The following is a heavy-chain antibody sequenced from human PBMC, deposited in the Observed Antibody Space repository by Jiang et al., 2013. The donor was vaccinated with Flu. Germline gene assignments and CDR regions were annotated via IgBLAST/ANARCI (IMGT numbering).Heavy chain of an antibody. J-gene: IGHJ6*03. CDR3: ARGTRFYDFWSGYHRYYYYMDV. V-gene: IGHV4-34*01. Sequence: SLTCAVYGGSFSGYYWSWIRQPPGKGLEWIGEINHSGSTNYNPSLKSRVTISVDTSKNQFSLKLSSVTAADTAVYYCARGTRFYDFWSGYHRYYYYMDVWGKGTTVTVSS. CDR1: GGSFSGYY. CDR2: INHSGST. D-gene: IGHD3-3*01.